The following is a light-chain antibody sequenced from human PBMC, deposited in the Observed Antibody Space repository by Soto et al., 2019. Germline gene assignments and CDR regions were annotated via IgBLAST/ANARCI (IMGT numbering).Light chain of an antibody. CDR1: QDIRSN. Sequence: DIQMTQSPSSLSASVGDSVTITCRASQDIRSNLNWYQQKPGKAPQLLIYTASNLQGGVSSRFSGIGSGTDFTLTISSLQPEDFASYHCQQTYSPPYTFGPGTTMDIK. V-gene: IGKV1-39*01. CDR2: TAS. CDR3: QQTYSPPYT. J-gene: IGKJ3*01.